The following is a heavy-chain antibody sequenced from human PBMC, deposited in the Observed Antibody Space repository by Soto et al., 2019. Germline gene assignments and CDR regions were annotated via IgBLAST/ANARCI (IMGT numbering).Heavy chain of an antibody. V-gene: IGHV1-18*01. CDR2: ISAYNGNT. CDR1: GYTFTSYG. J-gene: IGHJ6*02. D-gene: IGHD4-17*01. CDR3: ARYSRKEVSVVELYGGNSNYYYGMDV. Sequence: ASVKVSYKASGYTFTSYGISWVRQAPGQGLEWMGWISAYNGNTNYAQKLQGRVTMTTDTSTSTAYMELRSLRSDDTAVYYCARYSRKEVSVVELYGGNSNYYYGMDVWGQGTTVTVSS.